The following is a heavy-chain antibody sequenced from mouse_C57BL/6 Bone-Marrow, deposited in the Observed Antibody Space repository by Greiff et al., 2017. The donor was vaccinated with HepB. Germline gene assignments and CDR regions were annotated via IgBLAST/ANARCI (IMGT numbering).Heavy chain of an antibody. CDR1: GYTFTSYG. D-gene: IGHD2-1*01. J-gene: IGHJ4*01. Sequence: QVQLQQSGAELARPGASVKLSCKASGYTFTSYGISWVKQRTGQGLEWIGEIYPRSGNTYYNEKFKGKATLTADKSSSTAYMELRSLTSEDSAVYYCARFGNYEDAMDYWGQGTSVTVSS. V-gene: IGHV1-81*01. CDR2: IYPRSGNT. CDR3: ARFGNYEDAMDY.